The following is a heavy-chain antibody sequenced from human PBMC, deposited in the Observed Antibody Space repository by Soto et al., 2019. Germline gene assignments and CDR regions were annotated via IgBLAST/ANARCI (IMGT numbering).Heavy chain of an antibody. CDR2: ISYDGSNK. D-gene: IGHD1-20*01. V-gene: IGHV3-30-3*01. CDR1: GFSFSNYA. Sequence: QVQLVESGGGVVQPGRSLRLSCVASGFSFSNYAMHWVRQAPGKGLEWVAVISYDGSNKYYADSVKGRFTISRDNSKNTLYLQMNSLRAEDTAVYYCARHPSTITGIYWGQGTLVTVSS. J-gene: IGHJ4*02. CDR3: ARHPSTITGIY.